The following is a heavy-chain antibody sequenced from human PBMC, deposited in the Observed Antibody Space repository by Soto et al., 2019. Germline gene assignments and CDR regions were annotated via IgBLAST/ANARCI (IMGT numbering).Heavy chain of an antibody. J-gene: IGHJ5*02. Sequence: QVQLVQSGAEVKKPGSSVKVSCKASGGTFSSYAISWVRQAPGQGLEWMGGIIPIFGTANYAQKFQGRVTITADESTSTAYMELSSLRSEDTAVYYCAREGMGKQWLPPPRLHWFDPWGQGTLVTVSS. D-gene: IGHD6-19*01. CDR1: GGTFSSYA. CDR2: IIPIFGTA. CDR3: AREGMGKQWLPPPRLHWFDP. V-gene: IGHV1-69*12.